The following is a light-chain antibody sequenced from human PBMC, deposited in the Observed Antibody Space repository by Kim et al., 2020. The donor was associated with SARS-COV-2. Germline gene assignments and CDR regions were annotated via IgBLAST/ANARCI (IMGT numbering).Light chain of an antibody. V-gene: IGLV2-11*01. CDR3: CSYAGSYIWV. J-gene: IGLJ3*02. CDR2: DVT. CDR1: SSDVGGYNY. Sequence: GQSVTISCTGTSSDVGGYNYVSWYQHHPGKAPKLMIYDVTVRPSGVPDRFSGSKSGNTASLTISGLQTEDEADYYCCSYAGSYIWVFGGGTQLTVL.